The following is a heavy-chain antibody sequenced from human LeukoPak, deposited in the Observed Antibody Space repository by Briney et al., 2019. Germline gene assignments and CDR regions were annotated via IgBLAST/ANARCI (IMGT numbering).Heavy chain of an antibody. CDR2: FDPEDGET. V-gene: IGHV1-24*01. CDR1: GCTLTELS. D-gene: IGHD6-13*01. Sequence: GASVKVSCKVSGCTLTELSMHWVRQAPGKGLEWMGGFDPEDGETIHAQKFQGRVTMTEDTSTDTAYMELSSLRSEDTAVYYCANRLGGYSSSWAFDYWGQGTLVTVSS. CDR3: ANRLGGYSSSWAFDY. J-gene: IGHJ4*02.